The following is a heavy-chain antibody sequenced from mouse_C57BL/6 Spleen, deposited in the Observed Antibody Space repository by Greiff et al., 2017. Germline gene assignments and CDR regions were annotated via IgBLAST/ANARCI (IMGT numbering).Heavy chain of an antibody. CDR1: GFTFSDYG. D-gene: IGHD2-5*01. CDR3: ARRSKRGDYYAMDY. CDR2: ISSGSSTI. Sequence: VQLKESGGGLVKPGGSLKLSCAASGFTFSDYGMHWVRQAPEKGLEWVAYISSGSSTIYYADTVKGRFTISRDNAKNTLFLQMTSLRSEDTAMYYCARRSKRGDYYAMDYWGQGTSVTVSS. J-gene: IGHJ4*01. V-gene: IGHV5-17*01.